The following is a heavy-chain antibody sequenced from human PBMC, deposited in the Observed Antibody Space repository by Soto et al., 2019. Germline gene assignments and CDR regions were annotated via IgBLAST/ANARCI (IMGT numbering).Heavy chain of an antibody. CDR2: ISRSGGST. Sequence: EVELVESGGGFVQPGGSLRLSCAASGFTFRKFAMSWVRQALGKGLEWVSGISRSGGSTYYADSVKGRCTISRDNSKNTLYLQIDSLRVGDTATYYCAKHGGEVPYGHMDVWGQGTPVTVSS. V-gene: IGHV3-23*04. CDR1: GFTFRKFA. CDR3: AKHGGEVPYGHMDV. D-gene: IGHD3-10*01. J-gene: IGHJ6*02.